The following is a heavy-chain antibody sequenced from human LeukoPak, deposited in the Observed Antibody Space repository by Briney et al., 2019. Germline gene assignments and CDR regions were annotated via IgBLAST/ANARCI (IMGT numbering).Heavy chain of an antibody. J-gene: IGHJ3*02. CDR2: INPSGGST. CDR1: GYTFTSYG. Sequence: ASVKVSCKASGYTFTSYGISWVRQAPGQGLEWMGIINPSGGSTSYAQKFQGRVTMTRDTSTSTVYMELSSLRSEDTAVNYCARKYSSSWSYAFDIWGQGTMVTVSS. CDR3: ARKYSSSWSYAFDI. D-gene: IGHD6-13*01. V-gene: IGHV1-46*01.